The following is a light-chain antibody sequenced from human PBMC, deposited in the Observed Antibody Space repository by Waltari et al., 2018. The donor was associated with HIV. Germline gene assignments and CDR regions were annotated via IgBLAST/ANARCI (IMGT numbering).Light chain of an antibody. J-gene: IGKJ2*01. V-gene: IGKV4-1*01. CDR1: QSVLYSSNNKNY. CDR2: WAS. CDR3: QQYYLTPYS. Sequence: DIVMTQSPDSLAVSLGERATINCKSSQSVLYSSNNKNYLAWYQKKPGQSPKRLIYWASTRESGVPDRFSGSGSGTDFTLTISSLQAEDVAVYYCQQYYLTPYSFGQGTRLEI.